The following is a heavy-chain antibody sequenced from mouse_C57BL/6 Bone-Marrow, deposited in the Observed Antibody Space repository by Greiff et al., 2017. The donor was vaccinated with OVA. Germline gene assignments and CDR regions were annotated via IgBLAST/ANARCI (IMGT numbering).Heavy chain of an antibody. Sequence: VQLQQSGPELVKPGASVKLSCKASGYTFTDYSMNWVKQSHGKSLEWIGDINPNNGGTSYNQKFKGKATLTVDKSSSTAYMELRSLTSEDSAVYYCARPFYGSSYCYFDVWGTVTTVTVSS. CDR3: ARPFYGSSYCYFDV. CDR1: GYTFTDYS. CDR2: INPNNGGT. D-gene: IGHD1-1*01. J-gene: IGHJ1*03. V-gene: IGHV1-26*01.